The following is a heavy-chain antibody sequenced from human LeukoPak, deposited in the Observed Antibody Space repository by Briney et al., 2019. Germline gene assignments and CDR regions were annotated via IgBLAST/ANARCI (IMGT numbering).Heavy chain of an antibody. V-gene: IGHV3-21*01. Sequence: GGSLRLSCAASGFTFSSYSMNWVRQAPGKGLEWVSSVSSSSGSIYYADSVKGRFTISRDNAKNSLYLQMNSLRVEDTAVYYCARDWNYFSCWGQGTLVTVSS. D-gene: IGHD1-1*01. J-gene: IGHJ4*02. CDR3: ARDWNYFSC. CDR1: GFTFSSYS. CDR2: VSSSSGSI.